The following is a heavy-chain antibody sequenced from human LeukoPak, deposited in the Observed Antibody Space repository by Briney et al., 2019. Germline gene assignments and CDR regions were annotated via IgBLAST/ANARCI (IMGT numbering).Heavy chain of an antibody. CDR3: ARVIVGGMRAFDM. CDR1: GFTFTNYW. V-gene: IGHV3-74*03. D-gene: IGHD1-26*01. J-gene: IGHJ3*02. CDR2: IDGDGTT. Sequence: GGSLRLSCAASGFTFTNYWMHWVRQAPGRGLVWVSRIDGDGTTKYADSVRGRFTISRDNAKKTLYLQMNGLRAEDMAVYYCARVIVGGMRAFDMWDQGTMVTVSS.